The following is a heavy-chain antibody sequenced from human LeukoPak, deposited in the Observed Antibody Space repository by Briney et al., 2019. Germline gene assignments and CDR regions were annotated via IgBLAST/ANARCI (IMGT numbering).Heavy chain of an antibody. D-gene: IGHD3-22*01. CDR3: ARLYYDSSGYRFDY. CDR2: IFYSGTT. Sequence: PSETLSLTCTVSNDSISPLYWGWIRQPPGKGLEFIGYIFYSGTTNFNPSLKSRVTISVDTSKNQFSLKLSSVTAADTAVYYCARLYYDSSGYRFDYWGQGTPVTVSS. CDR1: NDSISPLY. J-gene: IGHJ4*02. V-gene: IGHV4-59*08.